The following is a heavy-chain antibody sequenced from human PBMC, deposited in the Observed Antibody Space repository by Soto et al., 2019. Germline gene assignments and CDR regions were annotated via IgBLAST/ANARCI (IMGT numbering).Heavy chain of an antibody. V-gene: IGHV3-21*01. CDR1: GFTFNSYS. CDR2: ISSSSSYI. D-gene: IGHD5-12*01. J-gene: IGHJ2*01. Sequence: EVQLVESGGGLVKPGGSLRLSCAASGFTFNSYSMNWVRQAPGKGLEWVSSISSSSSYIYYADSVKGRFTISRDNAKNALYLQMDSLSAEDTAVYYCARVMVASLSYWYFDIWGRGTLVTVSS. CDR3: ARVMVASLSYWYFDI.